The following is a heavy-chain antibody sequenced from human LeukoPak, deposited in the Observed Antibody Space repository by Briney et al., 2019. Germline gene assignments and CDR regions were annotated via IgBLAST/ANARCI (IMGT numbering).Heavy chain of an antibody. CDR1: GGSTSSSSYY. J-gene: IGHJ4*02. Sequence: PSETLSLTCTVSGGSTSSSSYYWGWIRQPPGKGLEWIGSIYYSGSTYYNPSLKSRVTISVDTSKNQFSLKLSSVTAADTAVYYCARLFGNSDFDYWGQGTLVTVSS. CDR2: IYYSGST. V-gene: IGHV4-39*01. CDR3: ARLFGNSDFDY. D-gene: IGHD4-23*01.